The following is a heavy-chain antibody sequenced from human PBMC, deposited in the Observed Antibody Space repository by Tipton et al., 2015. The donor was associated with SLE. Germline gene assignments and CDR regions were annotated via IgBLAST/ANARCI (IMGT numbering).Heavy chain of an antibody. Sequence: SLRLSCAASGLTFSNYAMSWVRQAPGKGLEWVSAISGTGRTTYYADSAKGRFTISRDNSKNTLHLEMNSLRAEDTALYYCARDLERYCSGGICYSRGWLDPWGQGTLVIVSS. V-gene: IGHV3-23*01. CDR2: ISGTGRTT. CDR1: GLTFSNYA. J-gene: IGHJ5*02. CDR3: ARDLERYCSGGICYSRGWLDP. D-gene: IGHD2-15*01.